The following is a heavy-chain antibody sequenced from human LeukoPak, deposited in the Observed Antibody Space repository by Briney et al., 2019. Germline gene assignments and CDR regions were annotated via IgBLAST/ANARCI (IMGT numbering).Heavy chain of an antibody. D-gene: IGHD6-6*01. J-gene: IGHJ4*02. CDR3: ARVEPRKQVAARRRGYYFDC. V-gene: IGHV1-8*02. CDR2: MNPNSGNT. Sequence: KPGASVKVSCKASGYTFTSYDINWVRQATGQGLEWMGWMNPNSGNTGYAQKFQGRVTMTRNTSISTAYMELSSLRSEDTAVYYCARVEPRKQVAARRRGYYFDCWGQGTLVTVSS. CDR1: GYTFTSYD.